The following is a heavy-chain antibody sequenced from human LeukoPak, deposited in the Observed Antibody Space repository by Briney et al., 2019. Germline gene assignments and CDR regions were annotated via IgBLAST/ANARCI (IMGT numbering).Heavy chain of an antibody. CDR1: GFSFRSYS. J-gene: IGHJ4*02. CDR2: ISTSSSTI. CDR3: ARQQQLDY. D-gene: IGHD6-13*01. V-gene: IGHV3-48*02. Sequence: GGSLRLSCAASGFSFRSYSMSWVHQAPGKGLEWVSYISTSSSTIYHADSVKGRFTISRDNAKNSLYLQMNSLRDEDTAVYYCARQQQLDYWGQGTLVTVSS.